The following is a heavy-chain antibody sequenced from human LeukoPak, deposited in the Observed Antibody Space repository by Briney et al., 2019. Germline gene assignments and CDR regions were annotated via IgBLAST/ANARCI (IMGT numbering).Heavy chain of an antibody. V-gene: IGHV3-23*01. J-gene: IGHJ4*02. CDR3: ARDRGALLSGSLDY. D-gene: IGHD1-26*01. CDR1: GFTFSSYA. Sequence: GGSLRLSCAASGFTFSSYAMSWVRQAPGKGLEWVSAISDSGGSTYYADSVKGRFTISRDNAKNSLYLQMNSLKAEDTVVYYCARDRGALLSGSLDYWGQGTLVTVSS. CDR2: ISDSGGST.